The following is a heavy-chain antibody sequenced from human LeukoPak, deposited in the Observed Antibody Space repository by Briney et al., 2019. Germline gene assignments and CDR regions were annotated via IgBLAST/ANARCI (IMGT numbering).Heavy chain of an antibody. J-gene: IGHJ4*02. Sequence: PSETLSLTCAVYGGSFSNYYWSWIRQPPGKGLERIGEIYHSGSANYNPSLKSRVTISVDKSKNQFSLKLSSVTAADTAVYYCARNYYDSSGYAIFDYWGQGTLVTVSS. CDR2: IYHSGSA. D-gene: IGHD3-22*01. V-gene: IGHV4-34*01. CDR3: ARNYYDSSGYAIFDY. CDR1: GGSFSNYY.